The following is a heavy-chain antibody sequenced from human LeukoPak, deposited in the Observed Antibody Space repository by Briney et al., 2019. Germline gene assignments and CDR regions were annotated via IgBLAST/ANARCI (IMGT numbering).Heavy chain of an antibody. CDR2: IKQDGSEK. CDR1: GFTFSRYW. D-gene: IGHD6-13*01. Sequence: GGSLRLSCAASGFTFSRYWMSWVRQAPGKGLEWVANIKQDGSEKYYVDSVKGRFTISRDNAKNSLYLQMNSLRAEDTAVYYCARNPGIAAAGTREYYYYMDVWGRGTTVTVSS. J-gene: IGHJ6*03. CDR3: ARNPGIAAAGTREYYYYMDV. V-gene: IGHV3-7*01.